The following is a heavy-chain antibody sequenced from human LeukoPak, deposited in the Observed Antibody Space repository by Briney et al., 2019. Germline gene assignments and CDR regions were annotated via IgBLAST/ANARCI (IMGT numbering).Heavy chain of an antibody. D-gene: IGHD2-2*01. Sequence: GGSLRLSCGASGSTFSSHTMNWVRQAPGKGLEWISYISRSSDVIYYADSVKGRFTISRDNAKNSLYLQMNSLRAEDTAVYYCARNLPAADYWGQGTLVTVSS. CDR2: ISRSSDVI. V-gene: IGHV3-48*04. CDR1: GSTFSSHT. CDR3: ARNLPAADY. J-gene: IGHJ4*02.